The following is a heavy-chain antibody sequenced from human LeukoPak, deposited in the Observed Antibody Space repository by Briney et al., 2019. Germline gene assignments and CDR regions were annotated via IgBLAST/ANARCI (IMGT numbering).Heavy chain of an antibody. Sequence: PGGSLRLSCAASGFTFSRYSMNWVRQAPGKGLEWVSSISISSSYIYYADSMKGRFTISRDNAKNSLYLQMDSLRAEDTAVYYCARDGITMRILEYWGQGTLVTVSS. CDR1: GFTFSRYS. CDR2: ISISSSYI. D-gene: IGHD3-10*01. CDR3: ARDGITMRILEY. J-gene: IGHJ4*02. V-gene: IGHV3-21*01.